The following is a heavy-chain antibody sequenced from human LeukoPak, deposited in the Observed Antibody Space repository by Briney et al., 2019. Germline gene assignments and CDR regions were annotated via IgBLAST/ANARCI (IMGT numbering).Heavy chain of an antibody. Sequence: SVKVSCKASGGTFSSYTISWVRQAPGQGLEWMGRIIPILGIANYAQKFQGRVTITADKSTSTAYMELSSLRSEDTAVYYCARGKPLSLVGYDRHFDYWGQGTLVTVSS. CDR2: IIPILGIA. CDR1: GGTFSSYT. J-gene: IGHJ4*02. D-gene: IGHD5-12*01. CDR3: ARGKPLSLVGYDRHFDY. V-gene: IGHV1-69*02.